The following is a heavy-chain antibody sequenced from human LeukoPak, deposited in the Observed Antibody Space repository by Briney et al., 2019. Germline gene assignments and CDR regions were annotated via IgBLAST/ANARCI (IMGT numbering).Heavy chain of an antibody. CDR3: ARANGDSCFDY. J-gene: IGHJ4*02. V-gene: IGHV4-38-2*02. CDR1: GYSISSGYY. D-gene: IGHD4-17*01. Sequence: SETLSLTCTVSGYSISSGYYWGWIRQPPGKGLEWIGSIYHSGSTYYNPSLKSRVTISVDTSKNQFSLKLSSVTAADTAVYYCARANGDSCFDYWGQGTLVTVSS. CDR2: IYHSGST.